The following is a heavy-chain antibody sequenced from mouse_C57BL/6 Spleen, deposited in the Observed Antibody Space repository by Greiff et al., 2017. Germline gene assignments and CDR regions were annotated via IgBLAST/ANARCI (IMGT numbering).Heavy chain of an antibody. V-gene: IGHV1-5*01. CDR2: IYPGNSDT. CDR3: TRDDYDEVVYAMDY. D-gene: IGHD2-4*01. CDR1: GYTFTSYW. Sequence: VQLQQSGTVLARPGASVKMSCKTSGYTFTSYWMHWVKQRPGQGLEWIGAIYPGNSDTSYNQKFKGKAKLTAVTSASTAYMELSSLTNEDSAVYYCTRDDYDEVVYAMDYWGKGTSVTVAS. J-gene: IGHJ4*01.